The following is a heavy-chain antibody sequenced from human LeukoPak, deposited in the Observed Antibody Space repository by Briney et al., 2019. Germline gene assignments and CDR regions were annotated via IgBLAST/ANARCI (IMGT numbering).Heavy chain of an antibody. CDR2: IYYSGST. CDR3: ARGGYYDSSGYYYVAEYFQH. V-gene: IGHV4-39*07. CDR1: GGSISSSSYY. Sequence: SETLSLTCTVSGGSISSSSYYWGWIRQPPGKGLEWIGSIYYSGSTYYNPSLKSRVTISVDTSKNQFSLKLSSVTAADTAVYYCARGGYYDSSGYYYVAEYFQHWGQGTLVTVSS. J-gene: IGHJ1*01. D-gene: IGHD3-22*01.